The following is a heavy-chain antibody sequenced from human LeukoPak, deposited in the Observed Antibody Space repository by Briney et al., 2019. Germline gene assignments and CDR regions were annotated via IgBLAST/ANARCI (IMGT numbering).Heavy chain of an antibody. D-gene: IGHD6-19*01. CDR2: INTDGSST. J-gene: IGHJ4*02. V-gene: IGHV3-74*01. Sequence: QPGGSLRLSCAASGFTFSSYWMHWVRQAPGKGLVWVSRINTDGSSTSYADSVKGRFTISRENAKNSLYLQMNSLRAGDTAVYYCARGAAVAGVYYFDYWGQGTLVTVSS. CDR3: ARGAAVAGVYYFDY. CDR1: GFTFSSYW.